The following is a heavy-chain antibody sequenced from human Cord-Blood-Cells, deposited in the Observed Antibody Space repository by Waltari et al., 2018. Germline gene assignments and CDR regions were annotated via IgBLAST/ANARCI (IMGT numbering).Heavy chain of an antibody. V-gene: IGHV4-34*01. CDR3: AREGESIAAPNWFDP. CDR1: GGSFSGYY. J-gene: IGHJ5*02. CDR2: INHSGST. D-gene: IGHD6-6*01. Sequence: QVQLQQWGAGLLKPSETLSPTCAVYGGSFSGYYWTWIRNPPGKGLEWSGEINHSGSTNYNPSLKSRVTISVDTSKNQFSLKLSSVTAADTAVYYCAREGESIAAPNWFDPWGQGTLVTVSS.